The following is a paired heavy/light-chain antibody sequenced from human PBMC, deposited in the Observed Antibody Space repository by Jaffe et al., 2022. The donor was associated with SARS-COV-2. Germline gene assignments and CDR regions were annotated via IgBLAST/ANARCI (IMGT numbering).Light chain of an antibody. CDR1: VLAKKY. CDR2: KDS. Sequence: SYELTQPSSVSVSPGQTARITCSGDVLAKKYARWFQQKPGQAPVLVIYKDSERPSGIPERFSGSSSGTTVTLTISGAQVEDEADYYCYSAADNNRVFGGGTKLTVL. V-gene: IGLV3-27*01. CDR3: YSAADNNRV. J-gene: IGLJ3*02.
Heavy chain of an antibody. D-gene: IGHD4-17*01. Sequence: QVQLVESGGGLVKPGGSLRLSCAASGFTFSDYYMSWIRQAPGKGLEWVSYISSSSSYTNYADSVKGRFTISRDNAKNSLYLQMNSLRAEDTAVYYCARDGDGDYTQLDYWGQGTLVTVSS. J-gene: IGHJ4*02. V-gene: IGHV3-11*06. CDR2: ISSSSSYT. CDR1: GFTFSDYY. CDR3: ARDGDGDYTQLDY.